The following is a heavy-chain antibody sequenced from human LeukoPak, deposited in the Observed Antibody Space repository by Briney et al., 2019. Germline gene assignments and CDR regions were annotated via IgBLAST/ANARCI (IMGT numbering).Heavy chain of an antibody. D-gene: IGHD5-12*01. CDR1: GFTFSSYW. CDR3: ARGYRGYVFFDY. J-gene: IGHJ4*02. Sequence: GGSLRLSCAAPGFTFSSYWMTWVRQAPGKGLKWVANIKQDGSEKHYVDSVKGRFTISRDNARNSLYLQMDSLRAEDTAVYYCARGYRGYVFFDYWGQGTLVTVSS. V-gene: IGHV3-7*01. CDR2: IKQDGSEK.